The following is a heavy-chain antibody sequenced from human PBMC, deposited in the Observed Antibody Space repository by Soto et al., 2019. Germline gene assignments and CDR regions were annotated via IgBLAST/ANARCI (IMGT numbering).Heavy chain of an antibody. D-gene: IGHD3-3*01. Sequence: QVQLVESGGGLVKPGGSLRLSCAASGFTFSDYYMSWIRQAPGKGLEWVSYISSSGSTIYYADSVKGRFTISRDNAKNSLYLQMNSLRAEDTAVYYCARDEQEITIFGVAQNRTNDYWGQGTLVTVSS. CDR1: GFTFSDYY. CDR2: ISSSGSTI. J-gene: IGHJ4*02. CDR3: ARDEQEITIFGVAQNRTNDY. V-gene: IGHV3-11*01.